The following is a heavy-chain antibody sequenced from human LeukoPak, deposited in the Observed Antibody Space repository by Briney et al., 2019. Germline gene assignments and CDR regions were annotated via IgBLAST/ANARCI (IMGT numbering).Heavy chain of an antibody. CDR1: GYTFTGYY. CDR3: AREGQLALDY. V-gene: IGHV1-2*02. D-gene: IGHD2-2*01. CDR2: INPNSGGT. Sequence: GASVKVSCKASGYTFTGYYMHWVRQAPGQGLEWMGWINPNSGGTSYAQKFQGRVTMTRDTSTSTVYMELSSLRSEDTAVYYCAREGQLALDYWGQGTLVTVSS. J-gene: IGHJ4*02.